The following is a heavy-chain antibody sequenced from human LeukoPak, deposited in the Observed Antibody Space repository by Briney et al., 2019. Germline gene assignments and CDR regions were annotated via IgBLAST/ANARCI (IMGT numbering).Heavy chain of an antibody. J-gene: IGHJ4*02. CDR1: GGSISSSSYY. V-gene: IGHV4-39*01. CDR2: IYYSGST. Sequence: SETLSLTCTVSGGSISSSSYYWGWIRQPPGKGLEWIGSIYYSGSTYYNPSLKSRVTISVDTSKNQFSLKLSSVTAADTAVYYCARPYDILTGCYYWGQGTLVTVSS. CDR3: ARPYDILTGCYY. D-gene: IGHD3-9*01.